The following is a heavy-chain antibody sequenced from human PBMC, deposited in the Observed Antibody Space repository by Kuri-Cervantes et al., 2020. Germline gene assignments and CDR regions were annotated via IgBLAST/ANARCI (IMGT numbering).Heavy chain of an antibody. D-gene: IGHD6-13*01. CDR3: ARGCLAAGWYGRWFDP. V-gene: IGHV4-31*03. J-gene: IGHJ5*02. CDR2: IYYSGST. CDR1: GGSISSGGYY. Sequence: SETLSLTCTVSGGSISSGGYYWSWIRQHSGKGLEWIGYIYYSGSTYYNPSLKSRVTISVDKSKNQFSLKLSSVTAADTAVYYCARGCLAAGWYGRWFDPWGQGTLVTVSS.